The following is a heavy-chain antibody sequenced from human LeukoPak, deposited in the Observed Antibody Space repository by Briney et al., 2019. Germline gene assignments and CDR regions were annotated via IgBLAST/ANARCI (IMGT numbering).Heavy chain of an antibody. CDR2: INPSGGST. CDR1: GYTFTGYY. V-gene: IGHV1-46*01. CDR3: ARDQVVVAAKGYYYYGMDV. Sequence: ASVKVSRKASGYTFTGYYMHWVRQAPGQGLEWMGIINPSGGSTSYAQKFQGRVTMTRDTSTSTVYMELSSLRSEDTAVYYCARDQVVVAAKGYYYYGMDVWGQGTTVTVSS. D-gene: IGHD2-15*01. J-gene: IGHJ6*02.